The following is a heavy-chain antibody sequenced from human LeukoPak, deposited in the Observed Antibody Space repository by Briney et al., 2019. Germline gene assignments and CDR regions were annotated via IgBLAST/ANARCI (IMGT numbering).Heavy chain of an antibody. V-gene: IGHV4-61*02. CDR3: ATDQWGGDYIHDAFDI. CDR2: IFTSGRT. J-gene: IGHJ3*02. Sequence: PSETLSLTCTVSGGSINSGTSYWSWIRQPAGKGLEWIGRIFTSGRTYYNPSLKSRVVISVDMSENQLFLRLSSVTAADTAVYYCATDQWGGDYIHDAFDIWGQGTMVTVSS. CDR1: GGSINSGTSY. D-gene: IGHD2-21*02.